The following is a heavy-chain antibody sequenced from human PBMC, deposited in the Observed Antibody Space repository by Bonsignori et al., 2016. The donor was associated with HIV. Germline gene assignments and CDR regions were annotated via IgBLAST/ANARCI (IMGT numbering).Heavy chain of an antibody. CDR2: INNSGST. D-gene: IGHD1-26*01. V-gene: IGHV4-34*01. J-gene: IGHJ6*03. Sequence: WIRQPPGKGLEWIGEINNSGSTNYNPSLKSRVTISGDTSKNQFSLKLTSVTAADTAVYYCARNSGSYFYYYYYMDVWGKGTTVTVSS. CDR3: ARNSGSYFYYYYYMDV.